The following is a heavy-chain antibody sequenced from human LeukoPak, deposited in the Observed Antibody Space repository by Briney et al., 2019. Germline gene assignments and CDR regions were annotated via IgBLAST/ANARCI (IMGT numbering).Heavy chain of an antibody. CDR3: ARDHSSGWYLAEYFQH. CDR2: INPNSGGT. D-gene: IGHD6-19*01. Sequence: ASVKVSCKASGYTFTGYYMHWVRQAPGQGLEWMGRINPNSGGTNYAQKFQGRVTMTRDTSISTAYMELSRLRPDDTAMYYCARDHSSGWYLAEYFQHWGQGTLVTVSS. J-gene: IGHJ1*01. V-gene: IGHV1-2*06. CDR1: GYTFTGYY.